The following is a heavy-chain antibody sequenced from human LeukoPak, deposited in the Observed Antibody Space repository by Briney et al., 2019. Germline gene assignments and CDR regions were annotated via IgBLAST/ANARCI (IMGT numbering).Heavy chain of an antibody. CDR3: TKENCVYKWQYDSSGWGIKY. V-gene: IGHV3-11*01. CDR1: GFTFSDYN. Sequence: GGSLRLSCAASGFTFSDYNMRWIRQAPGKGLEWVSSISRSGSTKYYADSVKGRFTISRDNAKNSLFLQMNSLRAEDTPVYYCTKENCVYKWQYDSSGWGIKYWGQGTLVTVSS. CDR2: ISRSGSTK. D-gene: IGHD3-22*01. J-gene: IGHJ4*02.